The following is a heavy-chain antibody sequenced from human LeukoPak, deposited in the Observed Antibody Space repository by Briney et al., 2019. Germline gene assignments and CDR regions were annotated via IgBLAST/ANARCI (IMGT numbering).Heavy chain of an antibody. CDR1: GYTFTGYY. CDR2: INPNSGGT. Sequence: GASVKVSCKASGYTFTGYYMHWVRQAPGQGLEWMGWINPNSGGTNYAQKFQGRVTMTRDTSISTAYMELSRLRSDDTAVYYCARGGYYDSSGYALFDYWGQGTLVTVSS. CDR3: ARGGYYDSSGYALFDY. J-gene: IGHJ4*02. V-gene: IGHV1-2*02. D-gene: IGHD3-22*01.